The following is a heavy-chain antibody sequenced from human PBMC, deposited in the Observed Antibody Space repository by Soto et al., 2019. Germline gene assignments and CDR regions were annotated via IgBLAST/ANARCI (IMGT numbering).Heavy chain of an antibody. CDR1: GYSFTSYW. CDR3: ASDGDLIAAAGMTS. V-gene: IGHV5-51*01. Sequence: VESLKISCKRSGYSFTSYWIGWVRQMPGKGLAWMGIIYPGDSDTRYSPSFQGQVTISADKSISTAYLQWSSLKASDTAMCYCASDGDLIAAAGMTSWGQGTLVTVSS. D-gene: IGHD6-13*01. J-gene: IGHJ4*02. CDR2: IYPGDSDT.